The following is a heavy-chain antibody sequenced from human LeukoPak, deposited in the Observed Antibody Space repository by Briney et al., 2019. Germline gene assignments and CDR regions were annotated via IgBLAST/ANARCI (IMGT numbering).Heavy chain of an antibody. CDR1: GYTFTSYY. V-gene: IGHV1-46*03. Sequence: SVKLSCTASGYTFTSYYMHWVRQAPGRGREWMGIINPSGGSTSYAQTFQGRVTMTRDTSTSTVYMEVSSLRSEDTAVYYCAREYCSGGRCYLLHPYFDYWGQGTLVTVSS. J-gene: IGHJ4*02. CDR3: AREYCSGGRCYLLHPYFDY. CDR2: INPSGGST. D-gene: IGHD2-15*01.